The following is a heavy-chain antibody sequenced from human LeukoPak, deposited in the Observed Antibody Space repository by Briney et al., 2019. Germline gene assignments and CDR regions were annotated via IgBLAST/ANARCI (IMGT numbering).Heavy chain of an antibody. CDR2: IYPGGSDT. Sequence: GESLKISCQGSGYIFINYWITWVRQMPGKGLEWMGIIYPGGSDTRYSPSFQGQFTISADKSISTAYLQWSSLKASDTAMYYCTRTPSIAVVGKNWFDPWGQGTLVTVSS. CDR3: TRTPSIAVVGKNWFDP. J-gene: IGHJ5*02. V-gene: IGHV5-51*01. D-gene: IGHD6-13*01. CDR1: GYIFINYW.